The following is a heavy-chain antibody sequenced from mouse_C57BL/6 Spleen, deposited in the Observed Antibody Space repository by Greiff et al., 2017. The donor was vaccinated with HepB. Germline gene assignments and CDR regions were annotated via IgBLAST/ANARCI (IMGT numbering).Heavy chain of an antibody. V-gene: IGHV1-22*01. CDR1: GYTFTDYN. CDR2: INPNNGGT. Sequence: VQLQQSGPELVKPGASVKMSCKASGYTFTDYNMHWVKQSHGKSLEWIGYINPNNGGTSYNQKFKGKATLTVNKSSSTAYMELRSLTSEDSAVYYCARRGLRQGYAMDYWGQGTSVTVSS. J-gene: IGHJ4*01. CDR3: ARRGLRQGYAMDY. D-gene: IGHD2-4*01.